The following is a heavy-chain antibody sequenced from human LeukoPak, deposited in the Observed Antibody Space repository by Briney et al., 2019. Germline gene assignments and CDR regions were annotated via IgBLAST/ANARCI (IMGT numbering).Heavy chain of an antibody. Sequence: GGSLRLSCAASGFTFSSYSMSWVRQAPGKGLEWVANIKQDGSEKNYVDSVKGRFTISRDNAKNSLYLQMNSLRAEDTAIYYCTRDYRGTVDYWGQGTLVTVSS. CDR2: IKQDGSEK. CDR3: TRDYRGTVDY. J-gene: IGHJ4*02. CDR1: GFTFSSYS. D-gene: IGHD1-26*01. V-gene: IGHV3-7*03.